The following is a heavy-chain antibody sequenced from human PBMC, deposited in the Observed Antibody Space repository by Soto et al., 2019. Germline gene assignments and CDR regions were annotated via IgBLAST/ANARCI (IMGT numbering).Heavy chain of an antibody. CDR3: VKDTGGALGGATLPPWAVAVVNWFDP. CDR2: ISSNGGST. D-gene: IGHD1-26*01. J-gene: IGHJ5*02. CDR1: GFTFSSYA. V-gene: IGHV3-64D*08. Sequence: GESLKISCSASGFTFSSYAMHWVRQAPGKGLEYVSAISSNGGSTYYADSVKGRFTISRDNSKNTLYLQMSSLRAEDTAVYYCVKDTGGALGGATLPPWAVAVVNWFDPWGQGTLVTVSS.